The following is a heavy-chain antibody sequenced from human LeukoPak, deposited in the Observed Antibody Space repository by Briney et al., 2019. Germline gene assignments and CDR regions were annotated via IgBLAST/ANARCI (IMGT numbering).Heavy chain of an antibody. Sequence: ASETLSLTCAVSGYSISSGYYWGWIRQPPGKGLEWIGSIYHSGSTYYNPSLKSRVTISVDTSKNQFSLKLSSVTAADTAVYYCASGAVAGRNYWGQGTLVTVSS. CDR1: GYSISSGYY. CDR2: IYHSGST. V-gene: IGHV4-38-2*01. J-gene: IGHJ4*02. CDR3: ASGAVAGRNY. D-gene: IGHD6-19*01.